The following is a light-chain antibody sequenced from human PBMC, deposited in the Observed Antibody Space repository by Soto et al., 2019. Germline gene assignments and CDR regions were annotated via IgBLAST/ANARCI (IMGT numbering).Light chain of an antibody. CDR2: LNSDGSH. V-gene: IGLV4-69*01. Sequence: QSVLTQSPSASASLGASVKFTCTLSSGHSSYAIAWHQQQPEKGPRYLMKLNSDGSHSKGYGIPDRFSGSSSGAERYLTISSLQSEDEADYYCQTWGTGIWVFGGGTKLTVL. CDR3: QTWGTGIWV. CDR1: SGHSSYA. J-gene: IGLJ3*02.